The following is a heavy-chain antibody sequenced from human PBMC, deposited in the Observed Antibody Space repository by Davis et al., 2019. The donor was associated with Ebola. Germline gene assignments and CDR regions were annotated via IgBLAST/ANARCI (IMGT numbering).Heavy chain of an antibody. Sequence: SETLSLTCTVSGGSISSSSYYWGWIRQPPGKGLEWIGSIYYSGSTYYNPSLKSRITISVDTSKNQFSLELTSVTAADTAVYYCARDTGWSPERGYFYDGMDVWGHGTTVIVSS. V-gene: IGHV4-39*07. CDR3: ARDTGWSPERGYFYDGMDV. CDR2: IYYSGST. CDR1: GGSISSSSYY. D-gene: IGHD3-10*01. J-gene: IGHJ6*02.